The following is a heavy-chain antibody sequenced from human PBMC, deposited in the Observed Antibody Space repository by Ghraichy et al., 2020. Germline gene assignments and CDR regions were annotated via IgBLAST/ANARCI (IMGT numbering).Heavy chain of an antibody. CDR1: GYTFTGYY. J-gene: IGHJ5*02. CDR2: INPNFGGT. V-gene: IGHV1-2*02. Sequence: ASVKVSCKAFGYTFTGYYIHWARQAPGQGLEWMGWINPNFGGTNYAQRFQGRVTMTRDTSISTAYMELSRLRSDDTAVYYCAREDKARGNSPEFGFDPWGQGTLVTVSS. CDR3: AREDKARGNSPEFGFDP. D-gene: IGHD5-18*01.